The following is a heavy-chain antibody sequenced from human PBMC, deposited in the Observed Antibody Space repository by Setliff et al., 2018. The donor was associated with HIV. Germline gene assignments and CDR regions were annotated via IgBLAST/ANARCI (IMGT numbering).Heavy chain of an antibody. V-gene: IGHV4-34*09. Sequence: PSETLSLTCAVYGGSLSGYHWSWIRQSPEKGLEWIGEINHSGSTNYNPSLKSRITMSIDTSKNQFSLKLNSVTAADTAVYFCARVVPREVAPGGFDIWGQGTMVTVSS. D-gene: IGHD5-12*01. CDR3: ARVVPREVAPGGFDI. J-gene: IGHJ3*02. CDR2: INHSGST. CDR1: GGSLSGYH.